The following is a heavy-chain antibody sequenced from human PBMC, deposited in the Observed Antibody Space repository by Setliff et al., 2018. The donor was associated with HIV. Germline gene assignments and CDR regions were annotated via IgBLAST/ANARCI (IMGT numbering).Heavy chain of an antibody. CDR1: GFTFSNAW. CDR3: ARGPTRGNSMDY. V-gene: IGHV3-15*01. J-gene: IGHJ4*02. D-gene: IGHD2-21*02. CDR2: IKSKTDGGTT. Sequence: GGSLRLSCAASGFTFSNAWMSWVRQAPGKGLEWVGRIKSKTDGGTTDFAAPVKGRFTISRDDSKSMLYLQMNSLKTEDTAVYYCARGPTRGNSMDYWGQGTLVTVSS.